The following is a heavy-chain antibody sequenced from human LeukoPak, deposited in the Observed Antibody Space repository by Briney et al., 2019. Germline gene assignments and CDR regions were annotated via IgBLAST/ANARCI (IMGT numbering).Heavy chain of an antibody. Sequence: GESLKISCKGSGYSFTSYWIGWVRQAPGKGLEWVSAISGSGGSTYYADSVKGRFTISRDNSKNTLYLQMNSLRAEDTAVYYCANSGLDYYDSSGRDYWGQGTLVTVSS. J-gene: IGHJ4*02. CDR1: GYSFTSYW. CDR3: ANSGLDYYDSSGRDY. CDR2: ISGSGGST. D-gene: IGHD3-22*01. V-gene: IGHV3-23*01.